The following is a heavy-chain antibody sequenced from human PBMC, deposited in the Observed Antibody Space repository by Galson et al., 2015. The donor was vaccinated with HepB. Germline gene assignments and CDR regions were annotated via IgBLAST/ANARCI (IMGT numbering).Heavy chain of an antibody. CDR2: MNPKGGGT. CDR3: ARDRPCSSSSCSFDS. Sequence: SVKVSCKASGYTFTGFHIQWVRQAPGQGLEWVGRMNPKGGGTNFAQKFQGRVTMTRDTSISTAYMELTSLRSDDTAVYYCARDRPCSSSSCSFDSWGQGTLVTVSS. CDR1: GYTFTGFH. V-gene: IGHV1-2*06. D-gene: IGHD2-2*01. J-gene: IGHJ4*02.